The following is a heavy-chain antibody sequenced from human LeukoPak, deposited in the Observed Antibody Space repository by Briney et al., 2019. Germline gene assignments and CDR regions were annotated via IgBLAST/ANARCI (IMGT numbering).Heavy chain of an antibody. J-gene: IGHJ6*04. CDR1: GFTFSSYE. Sequence: GGSLRLSCAASGFTFSSYEMNWVRQAPGKGLEWVSYITSSGTYIFYADSVKGRFTISRDNAKNSLYLQMNSLGPEDTAVYYCARQTRDYDILTGYFWPRLDVWGKGTTVTISS. CDR2: ITSSGTYI. V-gene: IGHV3-21*05. CDR3: ARQTRDYDILTGYFWPRLDV. D-gene: IGHD3-9*01.